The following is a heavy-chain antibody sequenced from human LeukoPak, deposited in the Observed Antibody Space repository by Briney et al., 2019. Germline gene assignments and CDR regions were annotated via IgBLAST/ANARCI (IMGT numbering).Heavy chain of an antibody. J-gene: IGHJ5*02. Sequence: SETLSLTCTVSGGSISSGGYYWSWIRQHPGKGLEWIGYIYYSGSTYYNPSLKSRVTISVDTSKNQFSLKLSSVTAADTAVYYCARGHWFADRNWFDPWGQGTLDTVSS. CDR1: GGSISSGGYY. V-gene: IGHV4-31*03. CDR2: IYYSGST. CDR3: ARGHWFADRNWFDP. D-gene: IGHD3-10*01.